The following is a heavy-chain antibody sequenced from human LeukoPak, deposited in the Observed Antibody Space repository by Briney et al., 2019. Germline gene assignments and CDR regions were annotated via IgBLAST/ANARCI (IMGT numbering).Heavy chain of an antibody. V-gene: IGHV1-18*01. CDR3: ARNENYGGNKFDP. CDR2: ISAYNGNT. Sequence: APVKVSCKASGYTFTSYGISWVRQAPGHGLEWMGWISAYNGNTNYAQKLQGRVTMTTDTSTSTAYMELRSLRSDDTALYYCARNENYGGNKFDPWGQGTLVTVSS. D-gene: IGHD4-23*01. CDR1: GYTFTSYG. J-gene: IGHJ5*02.